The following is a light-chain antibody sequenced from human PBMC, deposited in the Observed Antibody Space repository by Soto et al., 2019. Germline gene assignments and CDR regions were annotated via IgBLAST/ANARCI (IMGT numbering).Light chain of an antibody. CDR1: ISSIGSNF. CDR3: ASWDGSLSGHV. CDR2: TNN. Sequence: QSVLTQPPSASGTPGQRVTISCSASISSIGSNFVYWYQHLPGTAPKLLIYTNNQRPSGVPDRFSGSKSGTSASLAISGLRSVDEADYDCASWDGSLSGHVFGTGTKLTV. J-gene: IGLJ1*01. V-gene: IGLV1-47*02.